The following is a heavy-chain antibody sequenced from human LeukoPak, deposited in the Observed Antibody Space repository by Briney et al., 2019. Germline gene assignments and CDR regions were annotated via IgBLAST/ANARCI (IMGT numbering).Heavy chain of an antibody. V-gene: IGHV3-15*01. Sequence: PGGSLRLSCAASGFTFSNAWMSWVRQAPGKGLEWVGRIKHKRDGGTTDYAAPVKGRFTISRDDSKNMLFLKMNSLKIEDTAVYYCTTVTMVRDYDYWGQGTLVTVSS. D-gene: IGHD3-10*01. CDR1: GFTFSNAW. CDR2: IKHKRDGGTT. CDR3: TTVTMVRDYDY. J-gene: IGHJ4*02.